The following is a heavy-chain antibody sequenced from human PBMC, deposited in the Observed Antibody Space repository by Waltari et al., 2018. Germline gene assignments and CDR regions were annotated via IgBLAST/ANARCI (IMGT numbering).Heavy chain of an antibody. J-gene: IGHJ6*02. Sequence: QVQLQESGPGLVKPSLTLSLTCTVSGGSISSRSYYGSWVRQPPGKGLEWIGYVYSSVSNYYHPSLRTRGDISKHTSTNQFSLRLTSVTAAGAAGYYCARVTAVTGTGGMDVWGQGTTVIVSS. V-gene: IGHV4-30-4*01. CDR2: VYSSVSN. CDR1: GGSISSRSYY. D-gene: IGHD6-19*01. CDR3: ARVTAVTGTGGMDV.